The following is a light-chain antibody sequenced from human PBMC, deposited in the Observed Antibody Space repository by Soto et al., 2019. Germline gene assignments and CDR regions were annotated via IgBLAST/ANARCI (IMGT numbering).Light chain of an antibody. Sequence: QSALTQPASVSGSSGQSITISCTGTSSDVGGYNYVSWYQQHPGKAPKVMIYEVSNRPSGVPNRFSGSKSGNTASLTISGLQAEDEADYYCSSYTSSSTPYVFGTGTKVTVL. CDR2: EVS. V-gene: IGLV2-14*03. J-gene: IGLJ1*01. CDR1: SSDVGGYNY. CDR3: SSYTSSSTPYV.